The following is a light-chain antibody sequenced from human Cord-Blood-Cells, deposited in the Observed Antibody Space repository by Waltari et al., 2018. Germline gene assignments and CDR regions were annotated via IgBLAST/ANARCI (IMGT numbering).Light chain of an antibody. CDR2: AAS. J-gene: IGKJ1*01. CDR1: QSISSY. Sequence: DIQMTQSQSSLSASVGDRVTITCRASQSISSYLNWYQQKPGKAPKLLIYAASSLQSGVPSRFSGSGSGTDFTLTSSSLQPEDFATYYCQQSYSTPRTFGQGTKVEIK. V-gene: IGKV1-39*01. CDR3: QQSYSTPRT.